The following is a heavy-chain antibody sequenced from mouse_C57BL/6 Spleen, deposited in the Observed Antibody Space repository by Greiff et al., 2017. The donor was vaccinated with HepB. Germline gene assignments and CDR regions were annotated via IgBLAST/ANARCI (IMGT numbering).Heavy chain of an antibody. CDR1: GYTFTSYW. CDR2: IDPSDSYT. CDR3: ARAPSTSCYFDY. J-gene: IGHJ2*01. D-gene: IGHD4-1*02. V-gene: IGHV1-69*01. Sequence: QVQLQQPGAELVMPGASVKLSCKASGYTFTSYWMHWVKQRPGQGLEWIGEIDPSDSYTNYNQKFKGKSTLTVDKSSSTAYMQLSSLTSEDSAVYYCARAPSTSCYFDYWGQGTTLTVSS.